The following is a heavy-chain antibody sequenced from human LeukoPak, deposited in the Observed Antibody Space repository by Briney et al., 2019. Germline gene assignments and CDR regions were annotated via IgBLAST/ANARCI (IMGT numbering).Heavy chain of an antibody. V-gene: IGHV4-34*01. CDR1: GGSFSGYY. D-gene: IGHD4-23*01. Sequence: SETLSLTCAVYGGSFSGYYWRWIRQPPGQGLEWIGEIYHSGSTNYNPSLKSQVTISVDTSKNQFALKLSSVTAADTAVYYCARGDLAVVTLAGAFDYWGQGTLVTVSS. J-gene: IGHJ4*02. CDR3: ARGDLAVVTLAGAFDY. CDR2: IYHSGST.